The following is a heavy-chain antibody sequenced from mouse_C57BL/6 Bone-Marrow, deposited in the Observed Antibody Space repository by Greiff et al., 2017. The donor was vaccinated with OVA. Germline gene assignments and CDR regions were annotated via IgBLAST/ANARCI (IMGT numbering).Heavy chain of an antibody. Sequence: EVKLVESEGGLVQPGSSMKLSCTASGFTFTDYYMAWVRQVPEKGLEWVANINYDGSSTYYLDSFKGRFIISRDNAKNILYLQMSSLKSEDTAAYYCARDLDLFDYGGQGTTLTVSA. CDR3: ARDLDLFDY. CDR1: GFTFTDYY. J-gene: IGHJ2*01. CDR2: INYDGSST. V-gene: IGHV5-16*01.